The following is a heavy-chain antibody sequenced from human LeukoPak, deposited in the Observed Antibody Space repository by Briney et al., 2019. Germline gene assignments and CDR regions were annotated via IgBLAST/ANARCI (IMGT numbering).Heavy chain of an antibody. CDR1: GYIFTNFG. V-gene: IGHV1-18*01. CDR3: AILWLSYRPILDY. D-gene: IGHD5-18*01. Sequence: ASVKVSCKASGYIFTNFGISWVRQAPGQGLEWMGWISAYNGNTDYVQKFQGRVTMTTHTSTTTASMELRTLRSDDTAVYYCAILWLSYRPILDYWGQGTLVTVSS. CDR2: ISAYNGNT. J-gene: IGHJ4*02.